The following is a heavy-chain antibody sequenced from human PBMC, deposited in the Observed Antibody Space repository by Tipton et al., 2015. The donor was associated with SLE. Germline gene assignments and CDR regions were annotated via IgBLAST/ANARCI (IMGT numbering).Heavy chain of an antibody. V-gene: IGHV4-59*08. CDR3: ARHDGQWDAFDI. J-gene: IGHJ3*02. CDR1: RGSIRSYY. CDR2: IYYSGST. D-gene: IGHD6-19*01. Sequence: TLSLTCTVSRGSIRSYYWSWIRQPPGKGLEWIGYIYYSGSTNYNPSLKSRVTILVDTSKNQFSLKLSSVTAADTAVYYCARHDGQWDAFDIWGQGTVVTVSS.